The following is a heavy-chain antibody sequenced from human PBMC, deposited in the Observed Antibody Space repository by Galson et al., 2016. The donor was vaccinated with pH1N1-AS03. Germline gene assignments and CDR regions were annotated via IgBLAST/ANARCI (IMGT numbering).Heavy chain of an antibody. D-gene: IGHD6-19*01. CDR1: GFTFSTYW. J-gene: IGHJ4*02. V-gene: IGHV3-7*03. CDR2: INHDGGEK. Sequence: SLRLSCAASGFTFSTYWMMWVRQAPGKGLEWVANINHDGGEKYYVDSVKGRFTISRDNAKNSLFLQMDSLRAEDTAVYFCARMQWLLPQYYFNCWGQRTLVTVSS. CDR3: ARMQWLLPQYYFNC.